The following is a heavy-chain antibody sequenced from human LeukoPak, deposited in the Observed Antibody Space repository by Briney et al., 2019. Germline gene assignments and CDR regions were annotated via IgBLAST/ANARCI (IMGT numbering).Heavy chain of an antibody. J-gene: IGHJ4*02. CDR1: GYTLTELS. V-gene: IGHV1-24*01. CDR3: ATERYSSSWYGGYSYYFDY. CDR2: FDPEDGET. D-gene: IGHD6-13*01. Sequence: ASVKVSCKVSGYTLTELSMHWVRQAPGKGLEWMGGFDPEDGETIYAQKFQGRVTMTEDTSTDTAYMELSSLRSEDTAVYYCATERYSSSWYGGYSYYFDYWGQGTLVTVSS.